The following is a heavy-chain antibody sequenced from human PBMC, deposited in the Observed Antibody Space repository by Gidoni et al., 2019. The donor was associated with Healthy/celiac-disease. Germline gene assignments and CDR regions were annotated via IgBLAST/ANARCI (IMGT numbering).Heavy chain of an antibody. J-gene: IGHJ6*03. CDR2: IIPSFGTA. D-gene: IGHD5-18*01. Sequence: QVQLVQSGAEVKKPGSSVKVSCKASGGTFRSYAISWVRQAPGQGREWMGGIIPSFGTANYAQKFQGRVTITADESTSTAYMELSSLRSEDTAVYYCAAVDTAMVYYYYMDVWGKGTTVTVSS. V-gene: IGHV1-69*01. CDR1: GGTFRSYA. CDR3: AAVDTAMVYYYYMDV.